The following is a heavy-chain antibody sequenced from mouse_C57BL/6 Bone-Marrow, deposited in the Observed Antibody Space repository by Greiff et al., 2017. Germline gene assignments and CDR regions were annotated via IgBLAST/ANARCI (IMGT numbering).Heavy chain of an antibody. J-gene: IGHJ3*01. D-gene: IGHD1-1*01. CDR3: ARDAWDYGSGKALAY. Sequence: EVKLVESGGGLVQSGRSLRLSCATSGFTFSDFYMEWVRQAPGKGLEWIAASRNKANDYTTEYSASVKGRFIVSRDTSQSILYLQMNALRAEDTAIYYCARDAWDYGSGKALAYWGQGTLVTVSA. V-gene: IGHV7-1*01. CDR1: GFTFSDFY. CDR2: SRNKANDYTT.